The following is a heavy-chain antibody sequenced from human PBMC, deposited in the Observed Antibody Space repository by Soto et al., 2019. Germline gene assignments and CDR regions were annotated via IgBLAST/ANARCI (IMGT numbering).Heavy chain of an antibody. CDR1: GFTFSSYG. V-gene: IGHV3-30*03. Sequence: QVQLVESGGGVVQPGRSLRLSCAASGFTFSSYGMHWVRQAPGKGLEWVAVISYDGSNKYYADSVKGRFTISRDTSKNTRYLQMNSLRAEDTAVYYCARDLWVYSSWSPIDYWGQGTLVTVSS. D-gene: IGHD6-6*01. CDR2: ISYDGSNK. J-gene: IGHJ4*02. CDR3: ARDLWVYSSWSPIDY.